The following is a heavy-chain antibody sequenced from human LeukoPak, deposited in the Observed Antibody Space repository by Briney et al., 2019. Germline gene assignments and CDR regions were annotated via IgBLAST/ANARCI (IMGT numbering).Heavy chain of an antibody. D-gene: IGHD2-2*01. CDR2: FDPEDGET. CDR1: GYTLTELS. J-gene: IGHJ5*02. V-gene: IGHV1-24*01. Sequence: ASVKVSCKVSGYTLTELSMHWVRQAPGKGLEWMGGFDPEDGETIYAQKLQGRVTMTEDTSTDTAYMELSSLRSEDTAVYYCATDYCSSTSCKGLSYWFDPWGQGTLVTVSS. CDR3: ATDYCSSTSCKGLSYWFDP.